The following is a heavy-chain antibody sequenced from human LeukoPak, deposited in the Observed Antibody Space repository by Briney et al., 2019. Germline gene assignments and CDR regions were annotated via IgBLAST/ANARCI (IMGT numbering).Heavy chain of an antibody. V-gene: IGHV1-18*01. Sequence: GASVKVSCKASGYTFTSYGISWVRQAPGQGLEWMGWISAYNGNTNYAQKIQGRVTMNRDTSTSTVYMELSSLRSEDTAVYFCARQPSIMITFGRVIVKGASDIWGQGTMVTVSS. D-gene: IGHD3-16*02. J-gene: IGHJ3*02. CDR1: GYTFTSYG. CDR3: ARQPSIMITFGRVIVKGASDI. CDR2: ISAYNGNT.